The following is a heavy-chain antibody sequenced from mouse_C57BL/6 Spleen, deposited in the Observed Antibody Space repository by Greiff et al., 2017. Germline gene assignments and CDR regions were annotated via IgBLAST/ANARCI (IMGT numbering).Heavy chain of an antibody. Sequence: EVQGVESGGGLVQPGGSLKLSCAASGFTFSDYGMAWVRQAPRKGPEWVAFISNLAYSIYYADTVTGRFTISRENAKNTLYLEMSSLRSEDTAMYYCARSPRYGSSYAMDYWGQGTSVTVSS. D-gene: IGHD1-1*01. V-gene: IGHV5-15*01. CDR1: GFTFSDYG. CDR2: ISNLAYSI. CDR3: ARSPRYGSSYAMDY. J-gene: IGHJ4*01.